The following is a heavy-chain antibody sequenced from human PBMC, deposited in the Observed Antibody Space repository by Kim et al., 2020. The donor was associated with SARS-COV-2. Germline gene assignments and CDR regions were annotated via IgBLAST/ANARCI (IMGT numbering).Heavy chain of an antibody. J-gene: IGHJ4*02. Sequence: YSNPSLKSRVTISADTSINHLSLKLNSVTAADSAVYYCARASAVAGRIDYWGQGTLVTVSS. V-gene: IGHV4-39*02. CDR3: ARASAVAGRIDY. D-gene: IGHD6-19*01.